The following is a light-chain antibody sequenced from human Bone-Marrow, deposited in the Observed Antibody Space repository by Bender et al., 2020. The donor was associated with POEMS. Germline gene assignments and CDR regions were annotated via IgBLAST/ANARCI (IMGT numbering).Light chain of an antibody. CDR3: QAWDSSTVL. CDR2: QDA. J-gene: IGLJ2*01. CDR1: NLGNGY. V-gene: IGLV3-1*01. Sequence: SYDLTQSPSVSVSPGQTASITCSGDNLGNGYGSWYQHKPGQSPVLVMYQDAKRPSGIPERFSGSNSGNTATLTISGTQTLDEADYYCQAWDSSTVLFGGGTKLTVL.